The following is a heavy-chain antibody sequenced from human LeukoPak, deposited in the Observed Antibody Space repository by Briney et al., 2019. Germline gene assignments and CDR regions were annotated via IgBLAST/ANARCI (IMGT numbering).Heavy chain of an antibody. V-gene: IGHV4-4*07. CDR1: GGSMSPYY. CDR2: IYTSGNT. Sequence: SSETLSLTCIVSGGSMSPYYWSWIRQPAGKGLEWIGRIYTSGNTNYDPSLKSRVTMSVDTSKNHFSLKLSSVTAADTALYYCAREYPNSSAWSSDYWGQGTLVTVSS. CDR3: AREYPNSSAWSSDY. D-gene: IGHD6-19*01. J-gene: IGHJ4*02.